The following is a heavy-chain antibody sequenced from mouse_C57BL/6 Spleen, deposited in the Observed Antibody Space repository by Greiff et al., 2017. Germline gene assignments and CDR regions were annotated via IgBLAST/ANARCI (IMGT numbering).Heavy chain of an antibody. CDR3: AKFTTEVATDYYAMDY. Sequence: QVQLQQSGAELVRPGASVKLSCKASGYTFTDYYINWVKQRPGQGLEWIARIYPGSGNTYYNEKFKGKATLTAEKSSSTAYMQLSSLASEDSAVYFCAKFTTEVATDYYAMDYWGQGTSVTVSS. CDR2: IYPGSGNT. CDR1: GYTFTDYY. V-gene: IGHV1-76*01. D-gene: IGHD1-1*01. J-gene: IGHJ4*01.